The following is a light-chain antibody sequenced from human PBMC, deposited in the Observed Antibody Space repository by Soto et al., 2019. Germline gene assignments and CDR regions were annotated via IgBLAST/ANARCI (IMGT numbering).Light chain of an antibody. CDR2: DAS. J-gene: IGKJ1*01. CDR3: QQYNSYSWT. CDR1: QGISSY. Sequence: AIRRAQSPSSLCASTGGRVTIPCRSSQGISSYLAWYQQKPGKAPKLLIYDASSLESGVPSRFSGSGSGTEFTLTISSLQPDDFATYYCQQYNSYSWTFGQGTKVDIK. V-gene: IGKV1-8*01.